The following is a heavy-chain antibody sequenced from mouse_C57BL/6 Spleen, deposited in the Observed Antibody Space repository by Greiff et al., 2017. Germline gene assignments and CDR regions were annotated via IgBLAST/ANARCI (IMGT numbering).Heavy chain of an antibody. CDR3: TRRGYDGY. D-gene: IGHD2-3*01. J-gene: IGHJ2*01. V-gene: IGHV1-15*01. Sequence: VKLVESGAELVRPGASVTLSCKASGYTFTDYEMHWVKQTPVHGLEWIGAIDPETGGTAYNQKFKGKAILTADKSSSTAYMELRSLTSEDSAVYYCTRRGYDGYWGQGTTLTVSS. CDR1: GYTFTDYE. CDR2: IDPETGGT.